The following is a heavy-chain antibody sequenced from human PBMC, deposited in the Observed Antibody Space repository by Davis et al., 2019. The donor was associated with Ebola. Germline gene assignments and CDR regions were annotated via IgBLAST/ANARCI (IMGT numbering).Heavy chain of an antibody. V-gene: IGHV3-11*01. J-gene: IGHJ4*02. CDR3: AKDGRSNTVAGGADY. CDR1: GFTFSDYY. CDR2: ISSSGSTI. Sequence: GESLKISCAASGFTFSDYYMSWIRQAPGKGLEWVSYISSSGSTIYYADSVKGRFTISRDNSKNTLYLQMNSLRAEDTAVYYCAKDGRSNTVAGGADYWGQGTLVTVSS. D-gene: IGHD6-19*01.